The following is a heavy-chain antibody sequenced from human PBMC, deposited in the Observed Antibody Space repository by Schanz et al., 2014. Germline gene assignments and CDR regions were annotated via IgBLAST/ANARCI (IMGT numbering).Heavy chain of an antibody. CDR1: GFTLSSYA. D-gene: IGHD4-17*01. CDR3: ARPRFDYGEVDY. J-gene: IGHJ4*02. CDR2: ISYDGRNK. Sequence: QVQLVESGGGVVQPGGSLRLSCAAYGFTLSSYAMHWVRQAPGKGLEWVAVISYDGRNKYYADSVKGRFTISRDRFQNTLYLRMSSLRAEDTAVYYCARPRFDYGEVDYWGQGTLVTVSS. V-gene: IGHV3-30*14.